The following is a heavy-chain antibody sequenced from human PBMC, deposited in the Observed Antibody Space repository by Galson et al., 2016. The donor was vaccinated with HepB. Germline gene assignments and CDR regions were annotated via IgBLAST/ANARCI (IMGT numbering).Heavy chain of an antibody. CDR2: LYYSGST. CDR3: ARDIGLGSDY. Sequence: TLSLTCTVSGGSIKSGDYYWSWIRQHPGKGLEWIGFLYYSGSTYYNPSLKSRVNISVDTSKNHFSLKLSSGTAADTAVYYCARDIGLGSDYWGQGTLVTVSS. V-gene: IGHV4-31*03. CDR1: GGSIKSGDYY. J-gene: IGHJ4*02. D-gene: IGHD3/OR15-3a*01.